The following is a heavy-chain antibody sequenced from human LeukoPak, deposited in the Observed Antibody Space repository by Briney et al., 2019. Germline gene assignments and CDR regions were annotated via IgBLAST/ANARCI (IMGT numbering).Heavy chain of an antibody. Sequence: PRGSLRLSCAASGFIFSSYGMHWVRQAPGKGLEWVAVMSYDGTNKYYADSAKGRFTISRDNSKNTLYLQMNSLRAEDTAVYYCAKDFGELLYGDTFDIWGQGTMVAVSS. J-gene: IGHJ3*02. CDR1: GFIFSSYG. CDR3: AKDFGELLYGDTFDI. CDR2: MSYDGTNK. D-gene: IGHD3-10*01. V-gene: IGHV3-30*18.